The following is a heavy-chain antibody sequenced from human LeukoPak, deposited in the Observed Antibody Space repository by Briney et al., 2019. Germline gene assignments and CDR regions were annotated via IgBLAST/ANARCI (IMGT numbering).Heavy chain of an antibody. CDR3: ARVVGHDSDGYYAGDFDY. D-gene: IGHD3-22*01. V-gene: IGHV4-59*01. CDR1: GDSIRSYY. CDR2: MHYSGST. J-gene: IGHJ4*02. Sequence: SETLSLTCTASGDSIRSYYWSWIRQPPGKGLEWIGYMHYSGSTNYNPSLKGRVTTSVDTSKNQFSLKLSSVTAADTTVYYCARVVGHDSDGYYAGDFDYWGQGTLVTVSS.